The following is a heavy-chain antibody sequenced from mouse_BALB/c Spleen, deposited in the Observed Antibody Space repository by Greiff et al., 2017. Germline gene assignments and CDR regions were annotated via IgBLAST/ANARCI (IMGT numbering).Heavy chain of an antibody. J-gene: IGHJ4*01. CDR3: AGRGGDAMDY. V-gene: IGHV2-2*01. Sequence: VKVVESGPGLVQPSQSLSITCTVPGFPLTSYGVHWVRQSPGKVLEWLGVIWSGESTDYNAAFISRLSISKDNSKSQVFLKMNSLQADDTAIYYCAGRGGDAMDYWGQGTSVTVSA. CDR1: GFPLTSYG. CDR2: IWSGEST.